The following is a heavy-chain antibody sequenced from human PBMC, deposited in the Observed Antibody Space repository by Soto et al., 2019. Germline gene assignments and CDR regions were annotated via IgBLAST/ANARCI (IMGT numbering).Heavy chain of an antibody. Sequence: PSETLSLTCSVSGASISRYYWTWTRQPPGGGLEWIGYMHHTQGTNDNPSLRGRVHMSIDTSMNQFSLRLTSVTAADTAVYYCARVPFVGYFDWLDPWGHGTLVTVSS. D-gene: IGHD3-9*01. CDR1: GASISRYY. J-gene: IGHJ5*02. CDR2: MHHTQGT. CDR3: ARVPFVGYFDWLDP. V-gene: IGHV4-59*01.